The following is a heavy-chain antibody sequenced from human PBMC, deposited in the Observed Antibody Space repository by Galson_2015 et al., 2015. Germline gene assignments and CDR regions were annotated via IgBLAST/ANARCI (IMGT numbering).Heavy chain of an antibody. CDR3: ARETAAAGNWFDP. CDR2: IKGDGSRT. CDR1: GFTFSSYW. Sequence: SLRLSCAASGFTFSSYWMHWVRQAPGKGLVWVSRIKGDGSRTIYADSVKGRFTISRDNAKNTLYLQMNRLRAEDTAVYYCARETAAAGNWFDPWGQGTLVTVSS. J-gene: IGHJ5*02. D-gene: IGHD6-13*01. V-gene: IGHV3-74*01.